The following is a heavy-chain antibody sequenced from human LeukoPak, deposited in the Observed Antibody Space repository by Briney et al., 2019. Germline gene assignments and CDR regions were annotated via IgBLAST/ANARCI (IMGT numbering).Heavy chain of an antibody. Sequence: GGSLRLSCAASGFTFSTYWMSWVRQAPGKGLELVANIKQDGSEKYYVDSVKGRFTISRDSAKNSLYLQVNSLRAEDTAVYYCARNQRRLDYWGQGTLVTVSS. CDR2: IKQDGSEK. D-gene: IGHD1-14*01. V-gene: IGHV3-7*01. CDR1: GFTFSTYW. CDR3: ARNQRRLDY. J-gene: IGHJ4*02.